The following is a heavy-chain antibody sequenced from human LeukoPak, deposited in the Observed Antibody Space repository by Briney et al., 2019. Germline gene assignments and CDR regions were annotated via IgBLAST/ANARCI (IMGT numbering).Heavy chain of an antibody. V-gene: IGHV3-48*03. Sequence: GGSLRLSCAASGFTFSSYEMNWVRQAPGKGLEWVSYISSSGSTIYYADSVKGRFTISRDNSKNTLYLQMNGLRAEDTAVYYCAKPARTDYADYWGQGTLVTVSS. CDR2: ISSSGSTI. D-gene: IGHD1-14*01. CDR3: AKPARTDYADY. CDR1: GFTFSSYE. J-gene: IGHJ4*02.